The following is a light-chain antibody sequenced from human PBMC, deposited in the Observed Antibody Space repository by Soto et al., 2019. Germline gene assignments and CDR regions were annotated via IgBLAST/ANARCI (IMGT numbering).Light chain of an antibody. J-gene: IGKJ4*01. CDR3: QQYGSSQLT. Sequence: MVLTHSPGTLSFSPVYGPTLSLRSSQTLSPNYLAWCQQKPGHPPRLLIYGSSKRATGIPDRFSGSGSGTDFTLTISRLEPDDFAVYYCQQYGSSQLTFGGGTKVDIK. V-gene: IGKV3-20*01. CDR2: GSS. CDR1: QTLSPNY.